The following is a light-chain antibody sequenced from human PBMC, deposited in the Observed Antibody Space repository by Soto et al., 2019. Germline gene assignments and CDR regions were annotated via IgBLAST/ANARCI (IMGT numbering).Light chain of an antibody. V-gene: IGKV1-39*01. Sequence: DIQMTQSPSSLSASVGDRVTITCRASQTITTYLNWYQHKPGKAPKLLIYAAISLQSGVPSRLSGSGSGTDFTLTISSLQPEDFATYYCQQSYSNPITFGQGTRLEIK. CDR3: QQSYSNPIT. J-gene: IGKJ5*01. CDR1: QTITTY. CDR2: AAI.